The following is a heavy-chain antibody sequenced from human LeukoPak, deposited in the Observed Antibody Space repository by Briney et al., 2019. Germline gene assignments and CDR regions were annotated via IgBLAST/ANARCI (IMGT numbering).Heavy chain of an antibody. Sequence: PGGSLRLSCAASGFTFDDYAMHWVRQAPGKGLEWVSGISWNSGSIVYVDSVKGRFTISRDNAKNSLYLQMNSLRAEDTALYYCAKDAKRGSYFFGHFDYWGQGTLVTVSS. CDR1: GFTFDDYA. CDR3: AKDAKRGSYFFGHFDY. J-gene: IGHJ4*02. V-gene: IGHV3-9*01. D-gene: IGHD1-26*01. CDR2: ISWNSGSI.